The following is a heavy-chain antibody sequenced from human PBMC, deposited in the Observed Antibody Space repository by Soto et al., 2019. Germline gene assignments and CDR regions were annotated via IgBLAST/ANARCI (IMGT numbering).Heavy chain of an antibody. CDR2: ISSNSAYI. J-gene: IGHJ5*02. D-gene: IGHD6-13*01. CDR1: GFTFRSFT. Sequence: GGSLRLSCAASGFTFRSFTMNWVRQAPGKGLEWVSTISSNSAYIYYTDALRGRFTISRDNAKNSLHLQMNSLRAGDTAVYYCTRDASRDSSARGWFDPWGPGTLVTVS. V-gene: IGHV3-21*01. CDR3: TRDASRDSSARGWFDP.